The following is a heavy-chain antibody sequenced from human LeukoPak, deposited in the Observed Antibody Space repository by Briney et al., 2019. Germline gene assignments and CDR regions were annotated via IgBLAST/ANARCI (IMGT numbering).Heavy chain of an antibody. Sequence: SGGSLRLSCAASGFTFSSYAMSWVRQAPGKGLEWVSVIYSGGSTYYADSVKGRFTISRDNSKNTLYLQMNSLRAEDTAVYYCARVYGSGSLEFDPWGQGTLVTVSS. CDR2: IYSGGST. V-gene: IGHV3-66*01. J-gene: IGHJ5*02. CDR1: GFTFSSYA. CDR3: ARVYGSGSLEFDP. D-gene: IGHD3-10*01.